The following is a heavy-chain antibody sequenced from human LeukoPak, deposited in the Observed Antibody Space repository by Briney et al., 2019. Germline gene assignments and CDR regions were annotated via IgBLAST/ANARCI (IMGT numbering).Heavy chain of an antibody. CDR2: INPSGGST. J-gene: IGHJ5*02. V-gene: IGHV1-46*01. CDR1: GYTFTSYY. CDR3: ARDGGRYSYGYWFHP. Sequence: GASVNVSCKASGYTFTSYYMHWVRQAPGQGLEWMGLINPSGGSTSYAQKFQRRVTMTRDTSTSTVYMELSSLRSENTAVYYCARDGGRYSYGYWFHPWGQGTLVTVSS. D-gene: IGHD5-18*01.